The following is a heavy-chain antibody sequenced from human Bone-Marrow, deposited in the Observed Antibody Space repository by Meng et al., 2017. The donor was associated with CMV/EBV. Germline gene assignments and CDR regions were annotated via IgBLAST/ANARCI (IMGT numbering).Heavy chain of an antibody. CDR2: INWNGGST. V-gene: IGHV3-20*01. CDR3: ARRSYYGSGSPFDD. D-gene: IGHD3-10*01. Sequence: GESLKISCAASGFTFSSYSMNWVRQAPGKGLEWVSGINWNGGSTGYADSVKGRFTISRDNAKNSLYLQMNSLRAEDTALYHCARRSYYGSGSPFDDWGQGTLVTVSS. J-gene: IGHJ4*02. CDR1: GFTFSSYS.